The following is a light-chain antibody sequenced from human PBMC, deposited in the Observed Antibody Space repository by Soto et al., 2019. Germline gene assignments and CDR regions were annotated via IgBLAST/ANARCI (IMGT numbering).Light chain of an antibody. CDR1: QSISSY. Sequence: EIVLTQSPATLSLSAGERATLSCRASQSISSYLSWYQQKPGQAPRLLIYDASNRATGIPARFSGSGSGTDFTLTIGSLEPEDFAVYYCQQRSNWPITFGQGTRLEIK. CDR3: QQRSNWPIT. V-gene: IGKV3-11*01. J-gene: IGKJ5*01. CDR2: DAS.